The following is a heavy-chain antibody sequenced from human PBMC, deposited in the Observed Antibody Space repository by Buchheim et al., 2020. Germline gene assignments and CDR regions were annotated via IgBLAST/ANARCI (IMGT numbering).Heavy chain of an antibody. J-gene: IGHJ4*02. CDR2: TRSRRNNYAT. V-gene: IGHV3-73*01. D-gene: IGHD2/OR15-2a*01. CDR3: IQVDTS. Sequence: EDHLVQSGGGFVQAGESLRLSCEASGFTLSNFAVHWVRQNSGNGLEWIGRTRSRRNNYATTYAPSVSGRFTMSRDDLKNTAFLQMDSLKTEDTAIYYCIQVDTSWGQETL. CDR1: GFTLSNFA.